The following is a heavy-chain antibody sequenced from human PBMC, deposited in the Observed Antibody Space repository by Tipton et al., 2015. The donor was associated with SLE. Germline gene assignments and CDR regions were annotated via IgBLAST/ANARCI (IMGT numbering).Heavy chain of an antibody. D-gene: IGHD3-10*01. V-gene: IGHV4-4*07. J-gene: IGHJ4*02. CDR2: IYTSGST. CDR3: ARGSPVWFRELCYFDY. Sequence: TLSLTCTVSGVSISSYYWSWIRQPAGKGPEWIGRIYTSGSTNYNPSLKSRVTMSVDTSKNQFSLKLSSVTAADTAVYYCARGSPVWFRELCYFDYWGQGTVVTVCS. CDR1: GVSISSYY.